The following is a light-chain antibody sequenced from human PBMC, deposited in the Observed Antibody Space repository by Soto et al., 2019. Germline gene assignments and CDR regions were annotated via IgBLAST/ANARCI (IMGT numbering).Light chain of an antibody. Sequence: EDVLTQPPATLSLSPGARATLSCRASQSVSSYLAWNQQKSGQAHRLLIYDASNRATGIPARFSGSGSGTDFTLTIICLEPEDFAVYYGQHRFSWLFGGGIEVEI. CDR2: DAS. J-gene: IGKJ4*01. CDR3: QHRFSWL. CDR1: QSVSSY. V-gene: IGKV3-11*01.